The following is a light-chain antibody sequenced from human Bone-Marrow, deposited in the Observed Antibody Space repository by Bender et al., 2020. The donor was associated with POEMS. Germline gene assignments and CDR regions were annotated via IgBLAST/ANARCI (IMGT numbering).Light chain of an antibody. CDR2: QDT. V-gene: IGLV3-1*01. J-gene: IGLJ2*01. CDR1: DLGDKN. Sequence: SYEVTQPPSVSVSPGQTASITCSGDDLGDKNVAWYQQKPGQSPVLVIYQDTKRPSGIPERFSGSNSGNTATLTISGTQAMDEADYYCQAWDTYSVIFGVGTKLTVL. CDR3: QAWDTYSVI.